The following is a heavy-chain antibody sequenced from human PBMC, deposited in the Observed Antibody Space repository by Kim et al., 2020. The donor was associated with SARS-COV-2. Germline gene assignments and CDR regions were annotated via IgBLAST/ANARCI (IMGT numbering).Heavy chain of an antibody. CDR2: IYYSGST. CDR3: ARAYRERSGWYYFDY. CDR1: GGSISSYY. Sequence: SETLSLTCTVSGGSISSYYWSWIRQPPGKGLEWIGYIYYSGSTNYNPSLKSRVTISVDTSKNQFSLKLSSVTAADTAVYYCARAYRERSGWYYFDYWGQGTLVTVSS. J-gene: IGHJ4*02. V-gene: IGHV4-59*13. D-gene: IGHD6-19*01.